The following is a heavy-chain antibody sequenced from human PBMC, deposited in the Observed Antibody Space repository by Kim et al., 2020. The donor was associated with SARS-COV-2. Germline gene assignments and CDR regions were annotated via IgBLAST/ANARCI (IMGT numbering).Heavy chain of an antibody. CDR1: GGTFSSYA. Sequence: SVKVSCKASGGTFSSYAISWVRQAPGQGLEWMGGIIPIFGTANYAQKFQGRVTITADESTSTAYMELSSLRSEDTAVYYCATGELEPLIGYYYYGMDVWGQGTTVTVSS. CDR2: IIPIFGTA. J-gene: IGHJ6*02. V-gene: IGHV1-69*13. CDR3: ATGELEPLIGYYYYGMDV. D-gene: IGHD1-1*01.